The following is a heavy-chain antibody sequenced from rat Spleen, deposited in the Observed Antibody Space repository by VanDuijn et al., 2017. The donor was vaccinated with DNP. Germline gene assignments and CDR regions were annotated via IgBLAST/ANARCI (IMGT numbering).Heavy chain of an antibody. J-gene: IGHJ2*01. CDR2: IWTGGNT. CDR3: ARDGSFDY. V-gene: IGHV2-30*01. Sequence: QVQLKESGPGLVQPSQTLSLACTVSGFSLTSYHMHWVRQPSGKGLEWMGVIWTGGNTDYNSALKSRLTISRDTSKSQFFLKMNSLQTEDTATYYCARDGSFDYWGQGVMVTVSS. D-gene: IGHD1-12*02. CDR1: GFSLTSYH.